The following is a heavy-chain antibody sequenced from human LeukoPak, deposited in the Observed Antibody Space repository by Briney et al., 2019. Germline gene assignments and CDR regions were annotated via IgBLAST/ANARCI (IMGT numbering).Heavy chain of an antibody. V-gene: IGHV4-30-2*01. Sequence: SETLSLTCAVSGGSISSGGYSWSWIRQPPGKGLEWIGYIYHSGSTNYNPSLKSRVTISVDTSKNQFSLKLSSVTAADTAVYYCTRGDGGISLEAFDYWGQGTLVTVSS. CDR2: IYHSGST. D-gene: IGHD2-15*01. J-gene: IGHJ4*02. CDR1: GGSISSGGYS. CDR3: TRGDGGISLEAFDY.